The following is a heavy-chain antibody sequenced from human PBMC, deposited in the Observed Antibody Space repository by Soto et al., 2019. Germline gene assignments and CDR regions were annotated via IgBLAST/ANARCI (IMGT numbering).Heavy chain of an antibody. CDR3: ARGMTTVTIEEAGFDY. CDR2: IYSGGST. D-gene: IGHD4-17*01. CDR1: GFTVSSNY. J-gene: IGHJ4*02. V-gene: IGHV3-53*02. Sequence: EVQLVETGGGLIQPGGSLRLSCAASGFTVSSNYMSWVRQAPGQGLEWVSVIYSGGSTYYADSVKGRFTISRDNSKNTLYLQMNSLRAEDTAVYYCARGMTTVTIEEAGFDYWGQGTLVTVSS.